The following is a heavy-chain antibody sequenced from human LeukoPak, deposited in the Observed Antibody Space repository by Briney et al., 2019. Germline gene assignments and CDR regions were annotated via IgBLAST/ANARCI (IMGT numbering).Heavy chain of an antibody. CDR1: GFTFSSYA. J-gene: IGHJ3*02. V-gene: IGHV3-23*01. D-gene: IGHD6-19*01. CDR3: AKELAVGGWPGDAFDI. CDR2: ISGSGGST. Sequence: GGSLRLSYAASGFTFSSYAMSWVRQAPGKGLEWVSAISGSGGSTYYADSVKGRFTISRDNSKNTLYLQMNSLRAEDTAVYYCAKELAVGGWPGDAFDIWGQGTMVTVSS.